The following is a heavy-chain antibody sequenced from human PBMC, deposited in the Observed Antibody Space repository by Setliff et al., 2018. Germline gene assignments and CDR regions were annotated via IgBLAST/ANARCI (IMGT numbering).Heavy chain of an antibody. Sequence: SETLSLTCTVSGGSISSSSYCWGWIRQPPGKGLEWIGSIYYSGSTYYNPSLKSRVTISMDTSKNQFSLKVSSVTAADTAVYYCARSFSRREKFLLDYWGQGALVTVSS. CDR2: IYYSGST. V-gene: IGHV4-39*07. J-gene: IGHJ4*02. CDR1: GGSISSSSYC. CDR3: ARSFSRREKFLLDY.